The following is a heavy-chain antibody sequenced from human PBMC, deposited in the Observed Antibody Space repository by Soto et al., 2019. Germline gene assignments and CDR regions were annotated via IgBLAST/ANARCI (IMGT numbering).Heavy chain of an antibody. Sequence: QVQLQQWGAGLLKPSETLSLTCAVSGGSFSGYYWSWIRQPPGKGLEWIGEINHSGSTNYNPSLTSRVTRSVDTSKNQFSLKLSSVTAADTAVYYCARGHRYSDVWGQGTTGTVSS. J-gene: IGHJ6*02. CDR2: INHSGST. D-gene: IGHD1-1*01. V-gene: IGHV4-34*01. CDR3: ARGHRYSDV. CDR1: GGSFSGYY.